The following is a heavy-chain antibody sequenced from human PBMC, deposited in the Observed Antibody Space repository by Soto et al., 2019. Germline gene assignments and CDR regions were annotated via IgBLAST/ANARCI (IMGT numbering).Heavy chain of an antibody. V-gene: IGHV3-23*01. CDR1: GFTFTTSA. D-gene: IGHD2-2*01. Sequence: GGSLRLSCAASGFTFTTSAMSWVRQAPGKGLEWVSSISGIGGSTHYAGSVKGRFTISRDNSKNTLYLQMNSLRAEDTATYYCAKSRGVPAPHPFDYWGQGTLVTVSS. CDR3: AKSRGVPAPHPFDY. J-gene: IGHJ4*02. CDR2: ISGIGGST.